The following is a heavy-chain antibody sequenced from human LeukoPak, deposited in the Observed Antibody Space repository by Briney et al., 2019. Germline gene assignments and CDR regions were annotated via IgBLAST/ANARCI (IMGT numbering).Heavy chain of an antibody. CDR3: ARRVTGHYYYYGMDV. CDR1: GGSISSYY. V-gene: IGHV4-59*08. D-gene: IGHD5-18*01. CDR2: IYYSGST. J-gene: IGHJ6*02. Sequence: SETLSLTCTVSGGSISSYYWSWIRQPPGKGLEWIGYIYYSGSTNYNPSLKSRVTISVDTPKDQFSLKLSSVTAADTAVYYCARRVTGHYYYYGMDVWGQGTTVTVSS.